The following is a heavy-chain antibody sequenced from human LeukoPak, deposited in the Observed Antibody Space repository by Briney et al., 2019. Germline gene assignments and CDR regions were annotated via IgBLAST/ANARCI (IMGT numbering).Heavy chain of an antibody. D-gene: IGHD6-13*01. Sequence: PSETPSLTCTVSGGSTSTTGYYWAWIRQPPGKGLQWIASIYYSGSTYYNSSLKSRVTISVDTSKNQFSLKLSSMTAADTAVYYCASDKGYSNNYFDYWGQGTLVTVSS. CDR1: GGSTSTTGYY. CDR2: IYYSGST. J-gene: IGHJ4*02. V-gene: IGHV4-39*02. CDR3: ASDKGYSNNYFDY.